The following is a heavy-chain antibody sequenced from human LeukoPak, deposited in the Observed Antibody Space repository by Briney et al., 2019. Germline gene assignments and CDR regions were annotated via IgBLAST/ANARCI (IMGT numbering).Heavy chain of an antibody. D-gene: IGHD3-22*01. V-gene: IGHV3-53*01. Sequence: GGSLRLSCAASGFTVSDNYMTWVRQAPGKGLEWVSSIYSAGATHYAESVKGRFTISRDNSKNTLYLQMNSLRAEDTAVYYCAKDQGYDSSGYYSHLDYWGQGTLVTVSS. CDR2: IYSAGAT. J-gene: IGHJ4*02. CDR1: GFTVSDNY. CDR3: AKDQGYDSSGYYSHLDY.